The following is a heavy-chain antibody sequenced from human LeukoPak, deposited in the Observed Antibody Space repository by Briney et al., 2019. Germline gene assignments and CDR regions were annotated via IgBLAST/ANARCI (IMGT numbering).Heavy chain of an antibody. D-gene: IGHD6-13*01. CDR1: GGSFSGYY. CDR2: INHSGST. J-gene: IGHJ6*02. CDR3: ARRQQNLYYYYYGMDV. V-gene: IGHV4-34*01. Sequence: KSSETLSLTCAVYGGSFSGYYWSWIRQPPGKGLEWIGEINHSGSTNYNPSLKSRVTISVDTSKNQFSLKLSSVTAADTAVYYCARRQQNLYYYYYGMDVWGQGTTVTVSS.